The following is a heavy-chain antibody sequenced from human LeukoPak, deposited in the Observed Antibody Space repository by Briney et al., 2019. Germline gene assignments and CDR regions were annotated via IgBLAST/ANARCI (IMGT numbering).Heavy chain of an antibody. CDR3: ARITMVRGVIFDWYFDL. V-gene: IGHV1-18*01. CDR1: GYTFTSYG. J-gene: IGHJ2*01. CDR2: ISAYNGNT. D-gene: IGHD3-10*01. Sequence: ASVKVSCKASGYTFTSYGISWVRQAPGQGLEWMGWISAYNGNTNYAQKLQGRVTMTTDTSTSIAHMELRSPRSDDTAVYYCARITMVRGVIFDWYFDLWGRGTLVTVSS.